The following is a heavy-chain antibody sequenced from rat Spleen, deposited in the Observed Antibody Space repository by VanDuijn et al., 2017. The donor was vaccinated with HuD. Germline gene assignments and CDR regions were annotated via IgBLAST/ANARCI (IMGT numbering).Heavy chain of an antibody. V-gene: IGHV5-20*01. Sequence: EVQLVESGGGLVQPGRSMKLSCAASGFTFSNYDMAWVRQAPTKGLEWVASISYDGSSTYYRDSVKGRFTISRDNAKSTLYLQMDSLRSEDTATYYCTTRPYGGYSEDNWFAYWGQGTLVTVSS. CDR1: GFTFSNYD. D-gene: IGHD1-11*01. CDR3: TTRPYGGYSEDNWFAY. J-gene: IGHJ3*01. CDR2: ISYDGSST.